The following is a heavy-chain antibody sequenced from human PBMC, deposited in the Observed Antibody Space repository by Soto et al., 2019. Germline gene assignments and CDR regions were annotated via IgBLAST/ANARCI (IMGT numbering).Heavy chain of an antibody. D-gene: IGHD3-10*01. CDR2: ITDTGGDA. CDR1: RVTLVNLP. Sequence: LSRVDSRVTLVNLPKSWVRRAAGEGLEWVSTITDTGGDAKYADSVRGRFTISRDNSKNTLHLQMSSLRAEDSAVYYCARGSTDSYPGSRIFDFWGRGTLVTVSS. V-gene: IGHV3-23*01. J-gene: IGHJ4*02. CDR3: ARGSTDSYPGSRIFDF.